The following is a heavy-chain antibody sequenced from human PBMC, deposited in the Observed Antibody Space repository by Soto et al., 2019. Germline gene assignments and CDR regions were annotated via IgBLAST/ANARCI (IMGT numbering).Heavy chain of an antibody. CDR3: AAQPTVFDFWSDYPPLFDP. D-gene: IGHD3-3*01. J-gene: IGHJ5*02. CDR1: GYIFTSYY. V-gene: IGHV1-46*01. Sequence: ASVKVSCKASGYIFTSYYIHWVRQAPGQGLEWMGWINPFDGSRMFAQSFQGRVTMTRDTSTSTVYMEVSSLRSEDTAVYYCAAQPTVFDFWSDYPPLFDPWGQGTLVTGSS. CDR2: INPFDGSR.